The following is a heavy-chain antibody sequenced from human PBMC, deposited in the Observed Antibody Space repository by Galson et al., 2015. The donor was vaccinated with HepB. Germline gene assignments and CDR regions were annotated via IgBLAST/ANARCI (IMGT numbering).Heavy chain of an antibody. CDR1: GFTFSSYG. J-gene: IGHJ4*02. Sequence: SLRLSCAASGFTFSSYGMHWVRQAPGKGLEWVAVISYDGSNKYYADSVKGRFTISRDNSKNTLYLQMNSLRAEDTAVYYCASQIEPYYGDYWGQGTLVTVSS. CDR2: ISYDGSNK. V-gene: IGHV3-30*03. CDR3: ASQIEPYYGDY. D-gene: IGHD3-10*01.